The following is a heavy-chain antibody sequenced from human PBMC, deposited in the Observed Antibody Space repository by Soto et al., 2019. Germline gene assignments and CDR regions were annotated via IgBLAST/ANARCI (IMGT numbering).Heavy chain of an antibody. D-gene: IGHD3-9*01. Sequence: PVESLNISCKGSGYSFTNYWIGWVRQMPGKGLEWMGIINPADSDTRYSPSFQGQVTVSVDKSISTAYLQRGSLKASDTATYYCVRPDSTGYYSPWGQGTPGTVSS. CDR2: INPADSDT. J-gene: IGHJ5*02. CDR3: VRPDSTGYYSP. V-gene: IGHV5-51*01. CDR1: GYSFTNYW.